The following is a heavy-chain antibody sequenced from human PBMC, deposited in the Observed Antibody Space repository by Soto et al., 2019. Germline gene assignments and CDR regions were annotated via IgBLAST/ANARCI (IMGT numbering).Heavy chain of an antibody. CDR2: IIPMSGTP. J-gene: IGHJ6*02. CDR3: ARQGNKNYFPSNNYYYGMGV. V-gene: IGHV1-69*13. D-gene: IGHD3-10*02. CDR1: GGLFRSFA. Sequence: ASVKVSCKASGGLFRSFAVTWVRQAPGQGLEWMGGIIPMSGTPKYAQKFQGRLTITADESTTTAYMEMSSLRSEDTAVYYCARQGNKNYFPSNNYYYGMGVWGQGTTVTVSS.